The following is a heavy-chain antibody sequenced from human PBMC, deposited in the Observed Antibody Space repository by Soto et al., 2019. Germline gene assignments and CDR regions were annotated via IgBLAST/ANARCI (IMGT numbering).Heavy chain of an antibody. CDR3: ARGPTGMIDY. J-gene: IGHJ4*02. CDR1: GYTFTSYD. Sequence: QVQLVQSGAEVKSPGASVKVSCKASGYTFTSYDINWVRQATGQGFEWMGWMNPKSGGTRYIQKFQGRVTMTRDTTKRTAHMELSSLTSEDTAVYYGARGPTGMIDYWGQGTLVTVSS. V-gene: IGHV1-8*01. CDR2: MNPKSGGT.